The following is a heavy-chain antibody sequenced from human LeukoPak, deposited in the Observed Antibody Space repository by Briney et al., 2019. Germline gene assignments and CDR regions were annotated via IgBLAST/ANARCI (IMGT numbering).Heavy chain of an antibody. D-gene: IGHD3-22*01. J-gene: IGHJ3*02. CDR1: GGSISSYY. CDR2: IYNSGST. V-gene: IGHV4-59*08. Sequence: PSETLSLTCTVSGGSISSYYWSWIRQPPGKGLEWIGYIYNSGSTNYNTSLKSRVTISVDTPKNQLSLKLSSLTAADTAVYYCARLSVVIGVDAFDIWGQGTMVTVSS. CDR3: ARLSVVIGVDAFDI.